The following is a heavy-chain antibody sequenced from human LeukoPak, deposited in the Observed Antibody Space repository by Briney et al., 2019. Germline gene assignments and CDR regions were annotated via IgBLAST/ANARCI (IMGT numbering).Heavy chain of an antibody. Sequence: PGGSLRLSCAASGFTFDDYAMHWVRQAPGKSLEWVSLISGDGGSTYYADSVKGRFTISRDNSKNSLYLQMNSLRTEDTALYYCAKDMGCSSTSCLTDYWGQGTLVTVSS. D-gene: IGHD2-2*01. V-gene: IGHV3-43*02. CDR2: ISGDGGST. J-gene: IGHJ4*02. CDR3: AKDMGCSSTSCLTDY. CDR1: GFTFDDYA.